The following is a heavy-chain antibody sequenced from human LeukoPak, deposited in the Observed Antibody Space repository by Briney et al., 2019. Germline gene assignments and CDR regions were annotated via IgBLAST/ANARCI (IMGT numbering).Heavy chain of an antibody. Sequence: PSETLSLTCTVSGGSISSGGYYWSWIRQPPGKGLEWIGYIYHSGSTYYDPSLKSRVTISVDRSKNQFSLKLSSVTAADTAVYYCARGDSSSTPPGYWGQGTLVTVSS. CDR1: GGSISSGGYY. V-gene: IGHV4-30-2*01. D-gene: IGHD6-6*01. CDR2: IYHSGST. CDR3: ARGDSSSTPPGY. J-gene: IGHJ4*02.